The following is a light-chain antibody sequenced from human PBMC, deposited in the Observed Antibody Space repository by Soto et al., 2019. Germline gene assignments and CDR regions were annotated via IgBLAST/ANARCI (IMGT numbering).Light chain of an antibody. CDR2: DAS. J-gene: IGKJ4*01. CDR1: ESINNL. Sequence: EIVLTQSPATLSLSPGERATLSCRANESINNLLAWYQQKPGQAPWLLIFDASHRPTGTPARFSGSGSGTEFPLTISALEPEEFAVYYCQQRSNWPTFGGGTRVDIK. V-gene: IGKV3-11*01. CDR3: QQRSNWPT.